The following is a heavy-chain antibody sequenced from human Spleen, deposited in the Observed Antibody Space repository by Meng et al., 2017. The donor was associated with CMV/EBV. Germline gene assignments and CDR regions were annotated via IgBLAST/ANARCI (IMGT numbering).Heavy chain of an antibody. CDR3: ARDGSLTSNWCDP. J-gene: IGHJ5*02. CDR1: GYKITSYY. D-gene: IGHD1-26*01. CDR2: IDPSAGST. Sequence: KASGYKITSYYIHWGRQEPGQGLEWRGRIDPSAGSTTYEPKFQGRLIMTTDTSTSTVYMELKSLTSEDTAIYYCARDGSLTSNWCDPWGQGTLVTVSS. V-gene: IGHV1-46*01.